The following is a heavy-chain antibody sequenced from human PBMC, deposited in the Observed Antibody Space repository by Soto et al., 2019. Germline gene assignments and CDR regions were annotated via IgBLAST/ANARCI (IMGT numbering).Heavy chain of an antibody. V-gene: IGHV4-4*02. CDR2: IYHSGST. J-gene: IGHJ4*02. Sequence: QVQLQESGPGLVKPSGTLSLTCAVSGGSISSSNWWSWVRQPPGKGLEWIGEIYHSGSTNYNPSLSSRLTXXVXKXTNQFSLKLSSVTAADTAVYYCARDLGMVRSSSSDYWGQGTLVTVSS. CDR3: ARDLGMVRSSSSDY. D-gene: IGHD6-13*01. CDR1: GGSISSSNW.